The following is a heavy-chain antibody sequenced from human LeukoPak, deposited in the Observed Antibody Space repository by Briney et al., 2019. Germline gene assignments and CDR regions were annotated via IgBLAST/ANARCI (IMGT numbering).Heavy chain of an antibody. J-gene: IGHJ4*02. CDR1: GYTFTSYD. CDR2: MNPNSGNT. Sequence: GASVKVSCKASGYTFTSYDINWVRQATGHGREWMGWMNPNSGNTGYAQKFQGRDTMTKNTSISTAYMELSSLRSEDTAVYYCARGVPYYYDSIDYWGQGTLVTVSS. D-gene: IGHD3-22*01. V-gene: IGHV1-8*01. CDR3: ARGVPYYYDSIDY.